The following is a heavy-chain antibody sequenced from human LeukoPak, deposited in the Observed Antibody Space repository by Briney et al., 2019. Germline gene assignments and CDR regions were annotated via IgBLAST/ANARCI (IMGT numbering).Heavy chain of an antibody. D-gene: IGHD3-3*01. V-gene: IGHV3-21*01. CDR1: GFIFSNYA. Sequence: GGSLRLSCAASGFIFSNYAMSWVRQAPGKGLEWVSSISSSATYIYYADSVKGRFTISRDNTENSLYLQMNSLRAEDTAVYYCARGNYMRYYDFWSGLWYFDSWGQGTLVTVSS. J-gene: IGHJ4*02. CDR3: ARGNYMRYYDFWSGLWYFDS. CDR2: ISSSATYI.